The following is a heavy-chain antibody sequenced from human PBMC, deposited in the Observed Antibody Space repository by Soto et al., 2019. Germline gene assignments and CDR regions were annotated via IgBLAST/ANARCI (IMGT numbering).Heavy chain of an antibody. J-gene: IGHJ6*02. CDR1: GGSFSGYY. CDR3: ARGDYYGSRGMDV. CDR2: INHSGST. V-gene: IGHV4-34*01. Sequence: QVQLQQWGAGLLKPSETLSLTCAVYGGSFSGYYWSWIRQPPGKGLEWIGEINHSGSTNYNPSLKSRVTISVDTSKNQFSLKLSSVTAADTAVYYCARGDYYGSRGMDVWGQGTTVTVSS. D-gene: IGHD3-10*01.